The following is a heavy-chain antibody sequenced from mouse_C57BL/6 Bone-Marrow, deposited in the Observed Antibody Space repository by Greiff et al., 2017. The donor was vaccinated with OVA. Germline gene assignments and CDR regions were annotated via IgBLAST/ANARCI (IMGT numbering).Heavy chain of an antibody. D-gene: IGHD1-2*01. CDR2: INYDGSST. Sequence: EVKLMESEGGLVQPGSSMKLSCTASGFTFSDYYMAWVRQVPEKGLEWVANINYDGSSTYYLDSLKSRFIISRDNAKNILYLQMSSLKSEDTATYYCARCQITTAYWYFDVWGTGTTVTVSS. J-gene: IGHJ1*03. CDR1: GFTFSDYY. V-gene: IGHV5-16*01. CDR3: ARCQITTAYWYFDV.